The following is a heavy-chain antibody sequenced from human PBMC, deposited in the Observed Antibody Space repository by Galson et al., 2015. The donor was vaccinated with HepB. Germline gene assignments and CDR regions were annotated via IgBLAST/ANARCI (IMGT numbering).Heavy chain of an antibody. J-gene: IGHJ4*02. CDR1: GFSLSTSGMC. CDR2: IDWDDDK. Sequence: PALVKPTQTLTLTCTFSGFSLSTSGMCVSWIRQPPGKALEWLARIDWDDDKYYSTSLKTRLTISKDTSKNQVVLTMTSMDPVDTATYYCARIPLGYGGFSYYFDYWGQGTLVTVSS. V-gene: IGHV2-70*11. CDR3: ARIPLGYGGFSYYFDY. D-gene: IGHD4-23*01.